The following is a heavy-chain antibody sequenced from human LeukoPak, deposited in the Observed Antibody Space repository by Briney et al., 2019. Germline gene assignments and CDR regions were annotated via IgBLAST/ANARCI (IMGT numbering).Heavy chain of an antibody. V-gene: IGHV3-48*03. CDR2: ISSSGSTM. J-gene: IGHJ4*02. CDR3: SLLAVASPQDY. Sequence: GGSLRLSCAASGFTFRTYEMHWVRPAPGKGLEWVSDISSSGSTMYYADSVKGRFTTSRDNAKNLLYLQMHSLRAEDTAVYYCSLLAVASPQDYWGQGTLVTVSS. D-gene: IGHD6-19*01. CDR1: GFTFRTYE.